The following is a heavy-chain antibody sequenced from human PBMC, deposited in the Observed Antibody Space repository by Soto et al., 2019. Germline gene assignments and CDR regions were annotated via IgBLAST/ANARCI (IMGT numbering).Heavy chain of an antibody. CDR3: ARAPTSRFLEWFYYFDY. V-gene: IGHV2-5*02. CDR2: IYWDDDK. J-gene: IGHJ4*02. Sequence: QITLKESGPTLVKPTQTLTLTCTFSGFSLSTSGVGVGWIRQPPGKALEWLALIYWDDDKRYSPSLKSRLTITKDTSKNQVVLTMTNMYPVDTATYHCARAPTSRFLEWFYYFDYWGQGTLVTVSS. CDR1: GFSLSTSGVG. D-gene: IGHD3-3*01.